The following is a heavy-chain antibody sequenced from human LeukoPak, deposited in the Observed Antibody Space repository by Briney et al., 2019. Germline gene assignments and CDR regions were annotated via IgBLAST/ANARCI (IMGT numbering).Heavy chain of an antibody. CDR3: ARGQRGWFGEPHLDY. J-gene: IGHJ4*02. CDR1: GFTFSSYG. Sequence: GGSLRLSCAASGFTFSSYGMHWVRQAPGKGLEWVAVIWYDGSNKYYADSVKGRFTISRDNSKNTLYLRMNSLRAEDTAVYYCARGQRGWFGEPHLDYWGQGTLVTVSS. CDR2: IWYDGSNK. D-gene: IGHD3-10*01. V-gene: IGHV3-33*01.